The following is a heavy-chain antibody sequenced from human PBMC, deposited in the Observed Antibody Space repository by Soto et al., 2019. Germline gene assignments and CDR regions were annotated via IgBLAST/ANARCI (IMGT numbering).Heavy chain of an antibody. D-gene: IGHD6-6*01. CDR2: MNPNSGNT. V-gene: IGHV1-8*01. Sequence: QVQLVQSGAEVKKPGASVKVSCKASGYTFTSYDINWVRQATGQGLEWMGWMNPNSGNTGYAQKFQGRFTMTRNTSISTAYMELSSLRSEDTAVYYCARVIAARPYNWFDPWGQGTLVTVSS. J-gene: IGHJ5*02. CDR3: ARVIAARPYNWFDP. CDR1: GYTFTSYD.